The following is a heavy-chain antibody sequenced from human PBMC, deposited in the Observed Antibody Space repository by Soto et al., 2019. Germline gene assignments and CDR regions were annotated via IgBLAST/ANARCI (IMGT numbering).Heavy chain of an antibody. CDR1: GYTFTSYG. Sequence: GASVKVSCKASGYTFTSYGISWVRQAPGQGLEWMGWVSGYNGQTNYAQKLQGRVTMTADTTTNTAYMELRSLRSDDTAVYYCARAWVVVTAPDYWGQGTLVTVSS. CDR2: VSGYNGQT. D-gene: IGHD2-21*02. V-gene: IGHV1-18*01. J-gene: IGHJ4*02. CDR3: ARAWVVVTAPDY.